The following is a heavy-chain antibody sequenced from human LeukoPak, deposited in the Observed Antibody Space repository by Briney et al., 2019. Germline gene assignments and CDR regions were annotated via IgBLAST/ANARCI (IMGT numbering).Heavy chain of an antibody. CDR2: IIPIFGTA. Sequence: SVKVSCKASGGTFSSYAISWVRQAPGQGLEWMGGIIPIFGTANYAQKFQGRVTITADESTSTAYMELSSLRSEDTAVYYCARDLTMVRGVTPNWFDPWGRGTLVTVSS. D-gene: IGHD3-10*01. V-gene: IGHV1-69*13. J-gene: IGHJ5*02. CDR1: GGTFSSYA. CDR3: ARDLTMVRGVTPNWFDP.